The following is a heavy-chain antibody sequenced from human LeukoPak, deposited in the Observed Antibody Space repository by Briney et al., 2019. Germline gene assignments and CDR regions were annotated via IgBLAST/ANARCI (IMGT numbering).Heavy chain of an antibody. CDR2: IYTSGST. CDR3: ARAGYSYGNAFDI. Sequence: SETLSLTCTVSGGSISSYYWGWIRQPAGKGLEWIGRIYTSGSTNYNPSLKSRVTMSVDTSKNQFSLRLSSVTAADTAVYYCARAGYSYGNAFDIWGQGTMVTVSS. J-gene: IGHJ3*02. D-gene: IGHD5-18*01. CDR1: GGSISSYY. V-gene: IGHV4-4*07.